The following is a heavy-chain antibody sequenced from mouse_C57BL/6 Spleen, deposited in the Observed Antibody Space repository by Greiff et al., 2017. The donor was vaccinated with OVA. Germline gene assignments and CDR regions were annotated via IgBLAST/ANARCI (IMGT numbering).Heavy chain of an antibody. CDR3: ARAYGYDREAYAMDY. CDR2: IYIGNGYT. Sequence: EVKLQESGAELVRPGSSVKMSCKTSGYTFTSYGINWVKQRPGQGLEWIGYIYIGNGYTEYNEKFKGKATLTSDTSSSTAYMQLISLTSEDSAIYFCARAYGYDREAYAMDYWGQGTSVTVSS. J-gene: IGHJ4*01. D-gene: IGHD2-2*01. V-gene: IGHV1-58*01. CDR1: GYTFTSYG.